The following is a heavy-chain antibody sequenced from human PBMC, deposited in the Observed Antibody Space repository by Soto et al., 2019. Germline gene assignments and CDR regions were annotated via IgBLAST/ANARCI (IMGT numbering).Heavy chain of an antibody. V-gene: IGHV3-23*01. J-gene: IGHJ6*02. Sequence: GGSLTLSCAASGFAFTGYAMNCVRQAPGKGLEWVSRSSRSGGGTDYADSVKGRFTISTDNSKRMLYLQMNSLRAEDTAVYYCATGDHGDSPYYYYYGMDVWGQGTEATVSS. CDR2: SSRSGGGT. CDR3: ATGDHGDSPYYYYYGMDV. D-gene: IGHD4-17*01. CDR1: GFAFTGYA.